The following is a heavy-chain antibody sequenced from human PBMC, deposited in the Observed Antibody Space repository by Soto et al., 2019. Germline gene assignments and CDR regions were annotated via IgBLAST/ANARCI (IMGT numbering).Heavy chain of an antibody. D-gene: IGHD5-18*01. V-gene: IGHV3-30*18. CDR1: GFTFSSYG. Sequence: GGSLRLSCAASGFTFSSYGMHWVRQAPGKGLEWVAVISYDGSNKYYADSVKGRFTISRDNSKNTLYLQMNSLRAEDTAVYYCAKDQVRKKIQLWLNYGMDVWGQGTTVTVSS. J-gene: IGHJ6*02. CDR2: ISYDGSNK. CDR3: AKDQVRKKIQLWLNYGMDV.